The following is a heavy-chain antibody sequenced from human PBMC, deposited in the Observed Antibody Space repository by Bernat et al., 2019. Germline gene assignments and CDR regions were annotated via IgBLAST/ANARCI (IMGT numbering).Heavy chain of an antibody. CDR3: ARAADDILTGYYTR. J-gene: IGHJ4*02. CDR2: IYSGGST. D-gene: IGHD3-9*01. V-gene: IGHV3-66*01. Sequence: EVQLVESGGGVIQPGGSLRLSCAPSGFIFNAYVMHWVRQAPGKGLEWVSVIYSGGSTYYADSVKGRFTISRDNSKNTLYLQMNSLRAEDTAVYYCARAADDILTGYYTRWGQGTLVTVSS. CDR1: GFIFNAYV.